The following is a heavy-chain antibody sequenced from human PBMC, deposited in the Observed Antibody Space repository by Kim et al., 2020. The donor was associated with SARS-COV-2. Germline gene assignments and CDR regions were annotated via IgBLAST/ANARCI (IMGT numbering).Heavy chain of an antibody. J-gene: IGHJ6*02. D-gene: IGHD3-10*01. Sequence: NTNYAQKFQARVTITRDMSTSTAYMGLSSLRSEDTAVYYCAAYYGSGGNVWGQGTTVTVSS. V-gene: IGHV1-58*01. CDR2: NT. CDR3: AAYYGSGGNV.